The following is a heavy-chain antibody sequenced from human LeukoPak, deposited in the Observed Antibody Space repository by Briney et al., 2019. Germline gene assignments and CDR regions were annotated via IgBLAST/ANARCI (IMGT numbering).Heavy chain of an antibody. J-gene: IGHJ4*02. CDR3: TDYAS. CDR1: GFTFTNAY. V-gene: IGHV3-15*01. Sequence: GGSLRLSCAASGFTFTNAYMNWVRQAPGKGLEWVGRIKSKTDGGTTNYAAPVKGRFTISRDDSKNTLFLQMDSLKTENTAIYYCTDYASWGQGTLVTVSS. CDR2: IKSKTDGGTT.